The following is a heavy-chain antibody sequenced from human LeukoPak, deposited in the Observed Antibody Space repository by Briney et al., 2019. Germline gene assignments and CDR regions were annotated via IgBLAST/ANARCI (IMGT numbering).Heavy chain of an antibody. D-gene: IGHD3-22*01. CDR2: TYYRSKWYN. CDR1: GDSVSSNSAA. Sequence: SQTLSLTCAISGDSVSSNSAAWNWIRQSPSRGLEWLGRTYYRSKWYNGYAVSVKSRITINPDTSKNQFSLQLNSVTPEDTAVYYCARDRYYYDSSGYIRGISFDYWGQGTLVTVSS. J-gene: IGHJ4*02. CDR3: ARDRYYYDSSGYIRGISFDY. V-gene: IGHV6-1*01.